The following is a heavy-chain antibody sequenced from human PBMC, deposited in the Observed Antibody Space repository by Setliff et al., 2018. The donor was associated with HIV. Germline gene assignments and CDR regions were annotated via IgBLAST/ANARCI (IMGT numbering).Heavy chain of an antibody. CDR2: INPHTGVT. CDR1: GYIFIRYY. Sequence: ASVKVSCKTSGYIFIRYYIFWVRQAPGQGLEWMGNINPHTGVTRYAEKFQGRVTMTRDTSISTIYMELSSLRSEDTAVYYCARENGDYYDSSGPAHAFDIWGQGTMVTVSS. CDR3: ARENGDYYDSSGPAHAFDI. V-gene: IGHV1-2*02. D-gene: IGHD3-22*01. J-gene: IGHJ3*02.